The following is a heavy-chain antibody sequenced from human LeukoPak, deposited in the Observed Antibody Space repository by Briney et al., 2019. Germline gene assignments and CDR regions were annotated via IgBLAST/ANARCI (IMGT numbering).Heavy chain of an antibody. CDR3: ARDNGGDTEPTIDY. Sequence: GASVKVSCKASGGTFSSYAISWVRQAPGQGLEWMGGIIPIFGTANYAQKFQGRVTITADESTSTAYMELSSLRSEDTAVYYCARDNGGDTEPTIDYWGQGTLVTVSS. CDR2: IIPIFGTA. V-gene: IGHV1-69*13. CDR1: GGTFSSYA. D-gene: IGHD4-23*01. J-gene: IGHJ4*02.